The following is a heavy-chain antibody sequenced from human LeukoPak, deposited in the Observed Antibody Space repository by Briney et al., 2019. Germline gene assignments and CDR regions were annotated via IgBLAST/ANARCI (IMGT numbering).Heavy chain of an antibody. D-gene: IGHD3-3*01. CDR3: ARGSSITIFGVVGDYFDY. Sequence: SETLSLTCTVSGGSISSGDYYWSWIRQPPGKGLEWIGYIYYSGSTNYNPSLKSRVTISVDTSKNQFSLKLSSVTAADTAVYYCARGSSITIFGVVGDYFDYWGQGTLVTVSS. CDR2: IYYSGST. J-gene: IGHJ4*02. CDR1: GGSISSGDYY. V-gene: IGHV4-61*08.